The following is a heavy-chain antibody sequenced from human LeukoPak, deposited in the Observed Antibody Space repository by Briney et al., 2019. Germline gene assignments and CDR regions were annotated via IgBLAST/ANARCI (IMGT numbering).Heavy chain of an antibody. D-gene: IGHD1-14*01. CDR1: GDSVSSNSAA. J-gene: IGHJ4*02. Sequence: SQTLSLTCAISGDSVSSNSAAWNWIRQSPSRGLEWLGRTYYRSKWYNDYAVSVKSRITINPDTSKNQFSLKLSSVTAADTAVYYCARGRGAHNRLAGGYWGQGTLVTVSS. V-gene: IGHV6-1*01. CDR2: TYYRSKWYN. CDR3: ARGRGAHNRLAGGY.